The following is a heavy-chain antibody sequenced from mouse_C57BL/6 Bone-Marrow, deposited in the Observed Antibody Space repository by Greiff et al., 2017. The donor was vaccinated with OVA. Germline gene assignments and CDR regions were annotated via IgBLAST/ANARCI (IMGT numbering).Heavy chain of an antibody. CDR2: INPNNGGT. CDR1: GYTFTDYY. V-gene: IGHV1-26*01. Sequence: VQLQQSGPELVKPGASVKISCKASGYTFTDYYMNWVKQSHGKSLEWIGDINPNNGGTSYNQKFKGKATLTVDKSSSTAYMELRSLTSEDSAVYYCARVYYGSSYYAWFAYWGQGTLVTVSA. D-gene: IGHD1-1*01. J-gene: IGHJ3*01. CDR3: ARVYYGSSYYAWFAY.